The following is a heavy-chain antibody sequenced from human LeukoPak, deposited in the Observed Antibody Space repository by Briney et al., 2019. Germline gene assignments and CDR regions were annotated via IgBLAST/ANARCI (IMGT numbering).Heavy chain of an antibody. V-gene: IGHV3-30*02. J-gene: IGHJ4*02. CDR2: IRYDGSNK. Sequence: PGGSLRLSCAASGFTFSSYGMHWVRQAPGKGLEWVAFIRYDGSNKYYADSVKGRFTISRDNSKNTLYLQMNSLRAEDTAVYYCARYYYDSSGSEADYWGQGTLVTVSS. D-gene: IGHD3-22*01. CDR1: GFTFSSYG. CDR3: ARYYYDSSGSEADY.